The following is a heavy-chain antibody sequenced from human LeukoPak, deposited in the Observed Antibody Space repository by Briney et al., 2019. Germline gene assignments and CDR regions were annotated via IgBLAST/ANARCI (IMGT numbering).Heavy chain of an antibody. CDR3: ATVGSTGY. CDR1: GFTFSSYG. Sequence: PGRSLRLSCAASGFTFSSYGIDWVRQAPGKGLEWVAIISFDGSSKYYADSVKGRFTISRDNSKNTLYLQMSSLRAEDTAVYYCATVGSTGYWGQGTLVTVSS. D-gene: IGHD1-26*01. J-gene: IGHJ4*02. V-gene: IGHV3-30*03. CDR2: ISFDGSSK.